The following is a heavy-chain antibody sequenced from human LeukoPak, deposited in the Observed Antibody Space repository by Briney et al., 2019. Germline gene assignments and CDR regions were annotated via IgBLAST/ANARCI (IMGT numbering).Heavy chain of an antibody. V-gene: IGHV4-39*01. CDR2: IYYSGRT. Sequence: SGTLSLTCSVSGDSVSRSDSYWDWIRQPPGKRLEWIGTIYYSGRTYYSPSLKSRVTLSVDTSSNQFSLNLRSVTAADTAVYYCARRRYYDGSGYLEWGQGTLLSVSS. CDR1: GDSVSRSDSY. D-gene: IGHD3-22*01. CDR3: ARRRYYDGSGYLE. J-gene: IGHJ1*01.